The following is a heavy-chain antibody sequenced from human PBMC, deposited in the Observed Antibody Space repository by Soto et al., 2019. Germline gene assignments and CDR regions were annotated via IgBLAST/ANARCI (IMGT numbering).Heavy chain of an antibody. CDR2: IKGKTTGGTT. V-gene: IGHV3-15*07. Sequence: EVQLVESGGGLIKPGGSLRLSCAASGFTFTNAWMNWVRQAPGKGLEWVGRIKGKTTGGTTDYPAPVKGSFTISRDDSKNTLYLQMNSLKIEDTAVYYCTAGLLRSGGMDVWGQGTTVTVSS. J-gene: IGHJ6*02. D-gene: IGHD3-10*01. CDR3: TAGLLRSGGMDV. CDR1: GFTFTNAW.